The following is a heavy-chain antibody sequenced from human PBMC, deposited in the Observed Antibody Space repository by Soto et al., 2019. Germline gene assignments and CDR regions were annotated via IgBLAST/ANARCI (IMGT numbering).Heavy chain of an antibody. CDR3: ARNLGYCSGGSCLYYYYYGMDV. CDR2: ISYDGSNK. Sequence: GGSLRLSCAASGFTFSSYAMHWVRQAPGKGLEWVAVISYDGSNKYYADSVKGRFTISRDNSKNTLYLQMNSLRAEDTAVYYCARNLGYCSGGSCLYYYYYGMDVWGQGTTVTVSS. CDR1: GFTFSSYA. D-gene: IGHD2-15*01. J-gene: IGHJ6*02. V-gene: IGHV3-30-3*01.